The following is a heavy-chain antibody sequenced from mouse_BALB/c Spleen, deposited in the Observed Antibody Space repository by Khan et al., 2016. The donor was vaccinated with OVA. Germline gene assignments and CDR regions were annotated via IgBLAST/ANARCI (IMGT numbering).Heavy chain of an antibody. D-gene: IGHD4-1*01. Sequence: VQLKESGPGLVKPSQSLSLTCTVTGYSITRDYAWNWIRQFPGNKLEWMGYITNSGSTNYNPSLKSRISITRGTSKNQFFLQLNSVTTEDTATYYCASELGRYYAMDYWGQGTSVTVSS. J-gene: IGHJ4*01. V-gene: IGHV3-2*02. CDR3: ASELGRYYAMDY. CDR2: ITNSGST. CDR1: GYSITRDYA.